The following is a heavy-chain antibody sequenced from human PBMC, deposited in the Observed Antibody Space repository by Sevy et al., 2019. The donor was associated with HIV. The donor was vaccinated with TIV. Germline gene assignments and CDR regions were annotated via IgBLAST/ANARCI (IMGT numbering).Heavy chain of an antibody. CDR3: ARLEQRHCNGAHCYPFDY. Sequence: GESLKISCEGSGYSFTTYWIGWVRQMPGKGLEWMGVIYPDDSDTRYNPSFPGQVTISADKSITTAYLEWSSLKASDTAIYYCARLEQRHCNGAHCYPFDYWGQGTLVTVSS. CDR1: GYSFTTYW. D-gene: IGHD2-21*01. J-gene: IGHJ4*02. CDR2: IYPDDSDT. V-gene: IGHV5-51*01.